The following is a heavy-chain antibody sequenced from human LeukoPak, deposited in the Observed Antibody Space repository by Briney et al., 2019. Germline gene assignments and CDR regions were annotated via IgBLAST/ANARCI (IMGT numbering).Heavy chain of an antibody. V-gene: IGHV4-59*01. CDR2: IHYTEHS. J-gene: IGHJ3*01. D-gene: IGHD1/OR15-1a*01. CDR1: GASITTYF. Sequence: PSETLSLTCTVSGASITTYFWRWIRQPPGKGLEWIAYIHYTEHSNYNPSLKSRVTLSVDTSKNQVSLMLTSVTAADTAVYYCARDRTLEQVHPFDVWGQGTMVTVSS. CDR3: ARDRTLEQVHPFDV.